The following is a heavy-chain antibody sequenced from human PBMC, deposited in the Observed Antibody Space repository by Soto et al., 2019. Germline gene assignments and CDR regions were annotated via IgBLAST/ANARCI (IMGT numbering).Heavy chain of an antibody. CDR2: MSGSSSTT. J-gene: IGHJ4*02. CDR3: AKNQERELPRVIDF. V-gene: IGHV3-23*01. D-gene: IGHD1-7*01. CDR1: GLTFSNYA. Sequence: VGSLRLSCATSGLTFSNYAMSWVRQAPGGGLEWVSYMSGSSSTTYYADSVRGRFTISRDRSKNTLYLQMSSLRAEDTALYYCAKNQERELPRVIDFWGQGTLVTVSS.